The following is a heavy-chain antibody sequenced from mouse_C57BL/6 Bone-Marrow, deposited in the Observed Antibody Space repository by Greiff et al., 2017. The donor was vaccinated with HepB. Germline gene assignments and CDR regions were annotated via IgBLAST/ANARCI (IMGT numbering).Heavy chain of an antibody. J-gene: IGHJ3*01. CDR3: TVITTVVGAY. V-gene: IGHV14-4*01. CDR1: GFNIKDDY. D-gene: IGHD1-1*01. Sequence: EVQLQHSGAELVRPGASVKLSCTASGFNIKDDYMHWVKQRPEQGLEWIGWIDPENGDTEYASKFQGKATITADTSSNTAYLQLSSLTSEDTAVYYCTVITTVVGAYWGQGTLVTVSA. CDR2: IDPENGDT.